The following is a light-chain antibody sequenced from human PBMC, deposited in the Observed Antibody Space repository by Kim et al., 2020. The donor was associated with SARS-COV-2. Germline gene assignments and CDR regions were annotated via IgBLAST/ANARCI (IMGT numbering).Light chain of an antibody. CDR3: NSRDSSGNHVV. CDR2: GKN. V-gene: IGLV3-19*01. CDR1: SLRSYY. J-gene: IGLJ2*01. Sequence: SSELTQDPAVSVALGQTVRITCQGDSLRSYYASWYQQKPGQAPVLVIYGKNKRPSGIPDRFSGSSSGNTASFTITGAQAEDEADYYCNSRDSSGNHVVFG.